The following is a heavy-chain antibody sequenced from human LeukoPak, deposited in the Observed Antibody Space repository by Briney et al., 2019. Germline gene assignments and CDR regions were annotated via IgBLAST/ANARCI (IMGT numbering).Heavy chain of an antibody. CDR1: GGSISSSSHY. D-gene: IGHD1-26*01. V-gene: IGHV4-39*07. CDR3: ARVPRWEPRDPFDL. CDR2: LHHTGSS. J-gene: IGHJ4*02. Sequence: PSETLSLTCTVSGGSISSSSHYWGWIRQPPGKGLEWIGSLHHTGSSFYNPSLKSRVTMSVDTSKNQFSLNLTSMTAADTAVYYCARVPRWEPRDPFDLWGQGTLVTVSS.